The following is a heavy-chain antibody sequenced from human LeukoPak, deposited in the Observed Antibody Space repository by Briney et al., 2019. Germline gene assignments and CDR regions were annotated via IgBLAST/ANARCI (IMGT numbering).Heavy chain of an antibody. CDR3: ARDRELHDFWSGYHDY. CDR2: ITSSSSTI. Sequence: QSGGSLRLSCAASGFTFSSYGMSWVRQAPGKGLEWVSYITSSSSTIYYADSVKGRFTISRDNAKNSLYLQMNSLRAEDTAVYYCARDRELHDFWSGYHDYWGQGTLVTVSS. J-gene: IGHJ4*02. V-gene: IGHV3-48*01. D-gene: IGHD3-3*01. CDR1: GFTFSSYG.